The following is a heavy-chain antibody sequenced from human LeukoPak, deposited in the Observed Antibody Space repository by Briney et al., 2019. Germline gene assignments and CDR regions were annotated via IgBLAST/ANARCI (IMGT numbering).Heavy chain of an antibody. CDR1: GGSFSGYY. J-gene: IGHJ4*02. D-gene: IGHD2-15*01. CDR3: ARGGGYCSGGSCSELDY. CDR2: INHSGST. V-gene: IGHV4-34*01. Sequence: PSETLSLTCAVYGGSFSGYYWSWIRQPPGKGLEWIGEINHSGSTNYNPSLKSRVTISVDTSKNQFSLKLSSVTAADTAVYYCARGGGYCSGGSCSELDYWGQGTLVTLSS.